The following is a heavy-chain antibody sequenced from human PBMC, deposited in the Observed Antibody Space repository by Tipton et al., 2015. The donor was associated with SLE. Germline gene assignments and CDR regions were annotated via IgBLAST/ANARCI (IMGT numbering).Heavy chain of an antibody. Sequence: QLVQSGAEVKKPGASVKVSCKASGYTFTSYGISWVRQAPGQGLEWMGWISANNGDTKYAQRFQGRVTMTTDTSTSTAYMELRSLRSDDTAVYYCATYSSGWYNFDYWGQGTLVTVSS. CDR2: ISANNGDT. CDR1: GYTFTSYG. D-gene: IGHD6-19*01. V-gene: IGHV1-18*01. CDR3: ATYSSGWYNFDY. J-gene: IGHJ4*02.